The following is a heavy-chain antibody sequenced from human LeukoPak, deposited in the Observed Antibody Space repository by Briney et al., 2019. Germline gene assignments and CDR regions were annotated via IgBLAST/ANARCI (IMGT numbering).Heavy chain of an antibody. CDR1: GGSISTNY. CDR2: IFASGST. CDR3: ARGAGYSREVNFYHYMDV. V-gene: IGHV4-4*07. J-gene: IGHJ6*03. Sequence: SETLSLTCTVSGGSISTNYWSWVRQPAGKGLEWIGRIFASGSTNYNPSLKSRVTMSVDTSKNQFSLNLTSVTAADTAVYYCARGAGYSREVNFYHYMDVWGKGTTVTVSS. D-gene: IGHD1-26*01.